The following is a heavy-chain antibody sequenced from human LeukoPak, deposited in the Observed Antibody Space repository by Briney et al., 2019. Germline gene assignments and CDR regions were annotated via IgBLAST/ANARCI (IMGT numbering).Heavy chain of an antibody. CDR3: ARRPRNSGSYDGPSGLDY. CDR2: IDHSGST. Sequence: SETLSLTCAVYVGSFSGYYWSWIRQPPGKGLEWIGEIDHSGSTNYNSSLKSRVTLSVDTSKNQFSLKVSSVTAADTSMYYCARRPRNSGSYDGPSGLDYWGQGTLVTVSS. V-gene: IGHV4-34*01. D-gene: IGHD1-26*01. J-gene: IGHJ4*02. CDR1: VGSFSGYY.